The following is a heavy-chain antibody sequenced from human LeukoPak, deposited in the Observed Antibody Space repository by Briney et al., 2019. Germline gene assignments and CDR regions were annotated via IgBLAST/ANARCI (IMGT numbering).Heavy chain of an antibody. Sequence: GGSLRLSCAASGFTFSSYSMNWVRQAPGRGLEWVSYISSSSTIYYADSVKGRFTISRDNAKNSLYLQMNSLRAEDTAVYYCARVPSTVTTEYYYYYMDVWGKGTTVTVSS. CDR3: ARVPSTVTTEYYYYYMDV. V-gene: IGHV3-48*01. D-gene: IGHD4-11*01. CDR2: ISSSSTI. CDR1: GFTFSSYS. J-gene: IGHJ6*03.